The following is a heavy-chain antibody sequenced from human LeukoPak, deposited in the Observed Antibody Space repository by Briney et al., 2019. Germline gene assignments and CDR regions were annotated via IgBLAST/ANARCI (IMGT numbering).Heavy chain of an antibody. CDR1: GFTFSSYA. V-gene: IGHV3-23*01. J-gene: IGHJ4*02. Sequence: PGGSLRLSCAASGFTFSSYAMSWVRQAPGKGLEWVSAISGSGGSTYYADSVKGRFTISRDNSKNTLYLQMNSLRAEDTAVYYCAEHRGSYYNHYFDYGGQGTLVTVSS. CDR2: ISGSGGST. D-gene: IGHD1-26*01. CDR3: AEHRGSYYNHYFDY.